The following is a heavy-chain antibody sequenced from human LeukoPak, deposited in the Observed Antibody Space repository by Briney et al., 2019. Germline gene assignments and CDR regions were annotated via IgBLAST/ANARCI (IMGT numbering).Heavy chain of an antibody. CDR3: AIDAAAYCSGGSCYPRY. V-gene: IGHV3-74*01. Sequence: PGGSLRLSCAASGFTFSSYWMHWVRQAPGKGLVWVSRIKSDESSTTYADSVKGRFTTSRDNAKNTLYLQMNSLRAEDTAVYYCAIDAAAYCSGGSCYPRYWGQGTLVTVSS. CDR1: GFTFSSYW. CDR2: IKSDESST. D-gene: IGHD2-15*01. J-gene: IGHJ4*02.